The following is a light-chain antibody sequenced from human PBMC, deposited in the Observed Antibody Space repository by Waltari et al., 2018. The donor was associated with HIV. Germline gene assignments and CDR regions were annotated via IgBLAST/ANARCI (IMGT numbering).Light chain of an antibody. CDR3: FSTVSNDNQRV. V-gene: IGLV3-10*01. CDR1: ALPKKY. J-gene: IGLJ2*01. Sequence: SYELTQPPSVSVSPGQTARILCSGDALPKKYAYWYQQKSGQAPVLVIYEDTKRPSEIPERFSGSSSGTMATLTISGALVEDEGDYYCFSTVSNDNQRVFGGGTKLTVL. CDR2: EDT.